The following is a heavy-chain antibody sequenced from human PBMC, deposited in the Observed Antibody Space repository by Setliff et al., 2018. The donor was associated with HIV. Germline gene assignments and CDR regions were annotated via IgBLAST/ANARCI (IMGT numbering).Heavy chain of an antibody. J-gene: IGHJ3*02. V-gene: IGHV4-34*01. Sequence: SETLSLTCAVYGGSFSGYYWSWIRQPPGKGLEWIGEINHSGSTNYNPSLKSRVTISVDKSKNQFSLKLSSVSAADTAVYYFARVGAGGAFDIWGQGTMVTVS. CDR3: ARVGAGGAFDI. CDR2: INHSGST. CDR1: GGSFSGYY. D-gene: IGHD3-16*01.